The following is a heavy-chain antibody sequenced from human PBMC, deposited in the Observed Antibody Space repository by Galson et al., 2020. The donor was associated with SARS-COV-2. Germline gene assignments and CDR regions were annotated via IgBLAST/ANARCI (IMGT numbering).Heavy chain of an antibody. Sequence: ASETLSLTCTVSGGSISSYYWSWIRQPPGKGLEWIGYIYYSGSTNYNPSLKSRVTISVDTSKNQFSLKLSSVTAADTAVYYCARGRFHYYGSGSITSWFDPWGQGTLVTVSS. CDR1: GGSISSYY. V-gene: IGHV4-59*01. D-gene: IGHD3-10*01. J-gene: IGHJ5*02. CDR3: ARGRFHYYGSGSITSWFDP. CDR2: IYYSGST.